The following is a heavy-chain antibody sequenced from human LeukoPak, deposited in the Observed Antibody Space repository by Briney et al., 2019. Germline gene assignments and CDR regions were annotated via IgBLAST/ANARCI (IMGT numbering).Heavy chain of an antibody. CDR1: GFTFSGYW. J-gene: IGHJ1*01. Sequence: PGGSLRLSCAASGFTFSGYWMHWVRQAPGKGLEWVANINPDGRDTYYVDSVKGRFTISRDNAQNSMYLQMNSLRVEDTAVYYCTSWGDTTAEYFQRWGQGTLVTVSS. CDR3: TSWGDTTAEYFQR. V-gene: IGHV3-7*03. D-gene: IGHD2-21*02. CDR2: INPDGRDT.